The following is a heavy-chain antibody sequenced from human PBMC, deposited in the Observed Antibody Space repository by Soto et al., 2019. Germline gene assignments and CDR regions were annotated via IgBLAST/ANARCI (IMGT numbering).Heavy chain of an antibody. V-gene: IGHV4-31*03. CDR2: IYYSGST. J-gene: IGHJ2*01. Sequence: PSETLSLTCTVSGGSISSGGYYWSWIRQHPGKGLEWIGYIYYSGSTYYNPSLKSRVTISADTSKNQFSLKLSSVTAADTAVYDCARLGRTYWYFERRGRRTLVTVSS. D-gene: IGHD7-27*01. CDR1: GGSISSGGYY. CDR3: ARLGRTYWYFER.